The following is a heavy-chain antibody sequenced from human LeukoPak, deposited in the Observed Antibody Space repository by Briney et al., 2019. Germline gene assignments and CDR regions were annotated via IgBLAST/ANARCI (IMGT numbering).Heavy chain of an antibody. CDR2: ISGSGGST. D-gene: IGHD3-10*01. CDR1: GFTFSSYA. CDR3: VRNYYGSGTWDPFFDY. J-gene: IGHJ4*02. V-gene: IGHV3-23*01. Sequence: PGGSLRLSCAASGFTFSSYAMSWVRQAPGKGLEWVSAISGSGGSTYYADSVKGRFTISRDNSKNTLYLQMNSLRAEDTAVHYCVRNYYGSGTWDPFFDYWGQGTLVTVSS.